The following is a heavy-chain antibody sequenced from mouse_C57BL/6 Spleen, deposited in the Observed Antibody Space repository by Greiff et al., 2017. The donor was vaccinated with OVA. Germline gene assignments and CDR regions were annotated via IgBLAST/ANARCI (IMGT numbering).Heavy chain of an antibody. D-gene: IGHD2-3*01. CDR1: GFTFSSYA. CDR2: ISSGGDYT. V-gene: IGHV5-9-1*02. Sequence: EVKVEESGEGLVKPGGSLKLSCAASGFTFSSYAMSWVRQTPEKRLEWVAYISSGGDYTYSADTVKGRFTFSRDNARNTLYLQMSSLKSEDTAMYYCTRNDGYYYFDYWGQGTTLTVSS. J-gene: IGHJ2*01. CDR3: TRNDGYYYFDY.